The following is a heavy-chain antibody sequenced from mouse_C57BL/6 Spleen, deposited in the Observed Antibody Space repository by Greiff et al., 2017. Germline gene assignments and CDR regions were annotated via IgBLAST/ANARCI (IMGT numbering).Heavy chain of an antibody. D-gene: IGHD2-3*01. CDR3: ARGGGWAMDY. CDR2: IDPSDSET. J-gene: IGHJ4*01. Sequence: QVQLQQPGAELVRPGSSVKLSCKASGYTFTSYWMHWVKQRPIQGLEWIGNIDPSDSETHYNQKFKDKATLTVDKSSSTAYMQLSSLTSEDSAVYYGARGGGWAMDYWGQGTSVTVSS. CDR1: GYTFTSYW. V-gene: IGHV1-52*01.